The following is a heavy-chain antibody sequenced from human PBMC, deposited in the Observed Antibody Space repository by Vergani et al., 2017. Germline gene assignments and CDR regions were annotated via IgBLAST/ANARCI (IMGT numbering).Heavy chain of an antibody. J-gene: IGHJ4*02. CDR2: IYTSGST. CDR1: GGSISSGSYY. V-gene: IGHV4-61*02. Sequence: QVQLQESGPGLMKPSQTLSLTCTVSGGSISSGSYYWSWIRQPAGKGLEWIGRIYTSGSTNYNPSLKSRVTISVDTSKNQFSLKLSSVTAADTAVYYCAREERPYGGYGAHFDYWGQGTLVTVSS. D-gene: IGHD5-12*01. CDR3: AREERPYGGYGAHFDY.